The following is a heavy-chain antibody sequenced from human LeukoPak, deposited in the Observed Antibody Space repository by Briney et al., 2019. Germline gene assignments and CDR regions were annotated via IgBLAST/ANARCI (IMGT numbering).Heavy chain of an antibody. CDR3: ARDFGRGWELLHGLSG. CDR2: ISAYNGNT. V-gene: IGHV1-18*01. Sequence: ASVKVSCKASGYTFTSYGISWVRQAPGQGLEWMGWISAYNGNTNYAQKFQGRVTMTRDTSISTAYMELSRLRSDDTAVYYCARDFGRGWELLHGLSGWGQGTLVTVSS. CDR1: GYTFTSYG. J-gene: IGHJ4*02. D-gene: IGHD1-26*01.